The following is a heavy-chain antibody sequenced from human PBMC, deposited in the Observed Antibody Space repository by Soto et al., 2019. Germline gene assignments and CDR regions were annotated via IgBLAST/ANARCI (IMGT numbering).Heavy chain of an antibody. J-gene: IGHJ5*02. CDR1: GFTFNGYA. CDR3: ARTSYCSGGTCTNWFDP. CDR2: ISASIGHT. D-gene: IGHD2-15*01. Sequence: ASVKVSWKASGFTFNGYAITWVRQDPGQGLEWVGWISASIGHTNYAQSFEGRVSVTTDRSTTTAYMELRSLRYDDTAVYYCARTSYCSGGTCTNWFDPWGQGTLVTVSS. V-gene: IGHV1-18*01.